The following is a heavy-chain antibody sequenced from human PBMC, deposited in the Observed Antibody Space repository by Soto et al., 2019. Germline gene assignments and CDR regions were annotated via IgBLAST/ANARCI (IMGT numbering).Heavy chain of an antibody. J-gene: IGHJ4*02. CDR2: IYHTGNT. CDR1: SGSIGSGIW. D-gene: IGHD6-6*01. V-gene: IGHV4-4*02. CDR3: ARAARLSPFDC. Sequence: SETLSLTCAVSSGSIGSGIWWNWVHQPPGKGLEWIGEIYHTGNTNYNPSLKSRVTISVDESKNQFSLKLSSVTAADTAVYFCARAARLSPFDCWGQGILVTVSS.